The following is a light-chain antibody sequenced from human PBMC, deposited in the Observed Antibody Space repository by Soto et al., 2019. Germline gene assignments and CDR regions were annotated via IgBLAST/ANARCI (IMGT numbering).Light chain of an antibody. CDR1: SSDVGSYNL. J-gene: IGLJ1*01. Sequence: QSVLTQPPSVSGSPGQSVTISCTGTSSDVGSYNLVSWYQQHPGKAPKLMICEGSKRPSGVSNRFSGSESGNTASLTISGLQAEDEADYYCCSYAGSSTHVFGTGTKVTVL. CDR2: EGS. V-gene: IGLV2-23*01. CDR3: CSYAGSSTHV.